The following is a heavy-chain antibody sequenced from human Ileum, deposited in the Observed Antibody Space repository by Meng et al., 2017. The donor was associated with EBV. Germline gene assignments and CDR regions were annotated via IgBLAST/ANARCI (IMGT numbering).Heavy chain of an antibody. Sequence: LAPQGPGPGLLKASETLSLTCSFSGGSISSSNYCWGWIRQPPGKGLEWIQSICYTDYTYYNPSLKSRVTISADKSKNQFSLRLNSLTAADTAVYYCAMGPDYAKTGYWGQGTLVTVSS. D-gene: IGHD4-17*01. CDR2: ICYTDYT. CDR3: AMGPDYAKTGY. J-gene: IGHJ4*02. CDR1: GGSISSSNYC. V-gene: IGHV4-39*01.